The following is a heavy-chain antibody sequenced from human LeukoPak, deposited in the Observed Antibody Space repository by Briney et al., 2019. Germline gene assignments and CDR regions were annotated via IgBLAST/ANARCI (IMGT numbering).Heavy chain of an antibody. CDR2: VRLDGRH. CDR3: TREGDSYHALDY. V-gene: IGHV4/OR15-8*01. CDR1: GGSVTSTNW. Sequence: PETLSLTCYVSGGSVTSTNWWTWFRQPPGKGLEGIGEVRLDGRHNYNPFLKSRLVMTANSPENHFFQKLTPVTAADTAVYYCTREGDSYHALDYSGQGTLVTVSS. D-gene: IGHD1-14*01. J-gene: IGHJ4*02.